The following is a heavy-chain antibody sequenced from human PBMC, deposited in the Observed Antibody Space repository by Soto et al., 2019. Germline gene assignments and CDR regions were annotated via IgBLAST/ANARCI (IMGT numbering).Heavy chain of an antibody. J-gene: IGHJ6*02. CDR2: ISGYDGRT. D-gene: IGHD3-16*01. Sequence: ASVKVSCKTSGYTFTSYGISWLRQAPGQGLEWLGWISGYDGRTNLAQKVQDRVTMTTDTSTSTVYMELRSLRSDDTAVYYCAREGDVAYYYYGMDVWGQGTTVTVSS. V-gene: IGHV1-18*01. CDR3: AREGDVAYYYYGMDV. CDR1: GYTFTSYG.